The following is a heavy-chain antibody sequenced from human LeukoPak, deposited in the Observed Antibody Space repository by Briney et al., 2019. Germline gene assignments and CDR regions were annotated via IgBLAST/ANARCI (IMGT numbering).Heavy chain of an antibody. CDR3: AKDSSSWYVVLTPDY. CDR1: GFTFSSYG. V-gene: IGHV3-30*18. Sequence: GGSLRLSCAASGFTFSSYGMPWVRQAPGKGLEWVAVISYDGSNKYYADSVKGRFTISRDNSKNTLYLQMNSLRAEDTAVYYCAKDSSSWYVVLTPDYWGQGTLVTVSS. D-gene: IGHD6-13*01. CDR2: ISYDGSNK. J-gene: IGHJ4*02.